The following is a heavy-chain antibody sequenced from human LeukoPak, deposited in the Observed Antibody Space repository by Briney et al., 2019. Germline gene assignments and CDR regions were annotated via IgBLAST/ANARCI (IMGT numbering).Heavy chain of an antibody. CDR1: GFTFGNSW. CDR2: IKQDGIEK. Sequence: GGSLRLSCAASGFTFGNSWMTWVRQVPGKGLEWVANIKQDGIEKYYVDSMKGRSTISRDNAKNSLYLQMNSLRAEDTAVYYCARLIFDRMVRGVRKEDAFDIWGQGTMVTVSS. J-gene: IGHJ3*02. D-gene: IGHD3-10*01. CDR3: ARLIFDRMVRGVRKEDAFDI. V-gene: IGHV3-7*01.